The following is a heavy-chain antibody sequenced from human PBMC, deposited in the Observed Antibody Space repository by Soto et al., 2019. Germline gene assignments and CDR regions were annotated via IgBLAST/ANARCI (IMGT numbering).Heavy chain of an antibody. J-gene: IGHJ5*01. CDR3: AKDSLSMVRGLTNCFDS. CDR1: GFTFTNYA. Sequence: PWGSLRLSCVASGFTFTNYAMTWVRQAPGKGLEWVSASSGSGVSTYYADSVRDPFTISRDNSQNTLYLQMNSLRPEDTAVYYCAKDSLSMVRGLTNCFDSWGHVTLVTSSS. V-gene: IGHV3-23*01. CDR2: SSGSGVST. D-gene: IGHD3-10*01.